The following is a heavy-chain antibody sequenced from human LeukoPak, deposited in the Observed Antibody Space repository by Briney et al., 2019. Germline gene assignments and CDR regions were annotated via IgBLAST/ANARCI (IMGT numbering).Heavy chain of an antibody. CDR3: ARHVASDLRIVVVTSDWYFDL. CDR1: DGSISSSGFY. J-gene: IGHJ2*01. D-gene: IGHD2-21*02. CDR2: IYYSGST. Sequence: SETLSLTCIVSDGSISSSGFYWAWNRQPPGKGLEWIGTIYYSGSTYYNPSLKGRVTISADTSKNQFSLNLSSVTAADTGVYYCARHVASDLRIVVVTSDWYFDLWGRGTLVTVSS. V-gene: IGHV4-39*01.